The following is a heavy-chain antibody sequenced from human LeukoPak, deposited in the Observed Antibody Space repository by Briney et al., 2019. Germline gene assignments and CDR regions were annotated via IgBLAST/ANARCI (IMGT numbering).Heavy chain of an antibody. CDR3: AKERNYYGSGSSTDFDF. D-gene: IGHD3-10*01. CDR2: ISYDGTNK. Sequence: PGRSLRLSCAASGFTFSSYDMHWVRQAPGKGLEWVAVISYDGTNKYYADDSVKGRFTISRDNSRDTLYLQMNSLSAEDTAVYYCAKERNYYGSGSSTDFDFWGQGTLVTVFS. J-gene: IGHJ4*02. V-gene: IGHV3-30*18. CDR1: GFTFSSYD.